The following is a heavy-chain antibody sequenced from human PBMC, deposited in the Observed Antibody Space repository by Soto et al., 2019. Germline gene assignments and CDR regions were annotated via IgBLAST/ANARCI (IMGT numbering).Heavy chain of an antibody. V-gene: IGHV1-58*01. CDR3: AADGIAAAGTRYFQH. Sequence: PVKVSRKAAGFTSTSTAVVGVRQARGQRLEWIGWIVVGSGNTNYAQKFQERVTITRDMSTSTAYMELSSLRSEDTAVYYCAADGIAAAGTRYFQHWGQGTLVTVSS. J-gene: IGHJ1*01. CDR1: GFTSTSTA. CDR2: IVVGSGNT. D-gene: IGHD6-13*01.